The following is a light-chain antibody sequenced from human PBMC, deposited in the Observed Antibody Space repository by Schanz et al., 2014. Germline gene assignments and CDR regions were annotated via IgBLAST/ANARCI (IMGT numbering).Light chain of an antibody. Sequence: EIVLTQSPGTLSLSPGDRVTLSCRASQSVSASCLAWYQQKPGQAPRLLIFGASARPTGIPGRFSGSGSGTDFTLTISRLEPEDCAVYYCQRYGSAHYTFGQGTKLEIK. CDR1: QSVSASC. CDR2: GAS. J-gene: IGKJ2*01. CDR3: QRYGSAHYT. V-gene: IGKV3-20*01.